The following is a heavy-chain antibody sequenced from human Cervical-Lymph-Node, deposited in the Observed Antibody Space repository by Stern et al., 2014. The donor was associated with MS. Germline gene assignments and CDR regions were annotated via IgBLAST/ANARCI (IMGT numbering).Heavy chain of an antibody. Sequence: VQLVESGGGVVQPGGSLRLSCVASGFTFSTFAMHWVRQPPGKGLEWVAVLSYDGTNEYYADSVKGRVPISRDNSKNTLFLQVNSVTTEDTAVYYCARDPTFTMFGLVGAVYYGMDTWGQGTTVTVSS. V-gene: IGHV3-30*04. CDR1: GFTFSTFA. D-gene: IGHD3-3*01. J-gene: IGHJ6*02. CDR2: LSYDGTNE. CDR3: ARDPTFTMFGLVGAVYYGMDT.